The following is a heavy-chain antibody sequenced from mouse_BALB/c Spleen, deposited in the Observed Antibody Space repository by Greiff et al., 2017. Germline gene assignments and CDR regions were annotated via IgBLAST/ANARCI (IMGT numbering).Heavy chain of an antibody. Sequence: QVQLKQSGAELAKPGASVKMSCKASGYTFTSYWMHWVKQRPGQGLEWIGYINPSTGYTEYNQKFKDKATLTADKSSSTAYMQLSSLTSEDSAVYYCAPRLGARGYWGQGTTLTVSS. D-gene: IGHD3-3*01. V-gene: IGHV1-7*01. CDR3: APRLGARGY. CDR2: INPSTGYT. CDR1: GYTFTSYW. J-gene: IGHJ2*01.